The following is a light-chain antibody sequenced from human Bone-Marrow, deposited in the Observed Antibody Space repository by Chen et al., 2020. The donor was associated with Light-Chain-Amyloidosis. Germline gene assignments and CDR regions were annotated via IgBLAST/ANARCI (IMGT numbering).Light chain of an antibody. J-gene: IGKJ2*01. CDR1: QSIISNY. CDR3: QQHGGSRPYI. Sequence: EIVLTQSPGTLSLSPGERATLSCRATQSIISNYFGCYQQKPGQAHRLLVYGASNRATGIPDRFSGSQSGTDFTLTISIREPEDFGVYYWQQHGGSRPYIFGQGTKLEIK. V-gene: IGKV3-20*01. CDR2: GAS.